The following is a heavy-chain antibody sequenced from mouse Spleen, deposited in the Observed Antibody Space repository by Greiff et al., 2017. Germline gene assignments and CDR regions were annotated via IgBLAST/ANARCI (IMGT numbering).Heavy chain of an antibody. Sequence: VQLQESGAELMKPGASVKLSCKATGYTFTGYWIEWVKQRPGHGLEWIGEILPGSGSTNYNEKFKGKATFTADTSSNTAYMQLSSLTTEDSAIYYCARGPYYYGSSSHWYFDVWGTGTTVTVSS. J-gene: IGHJ1*03. V-gene: IGHV1-9*01. CDR2: ILPGSGST. CDR1: GYTFTGYW. CDR3: ARGPYYYGSSSHWYFDV. D-gene: IGHD1-1*01.